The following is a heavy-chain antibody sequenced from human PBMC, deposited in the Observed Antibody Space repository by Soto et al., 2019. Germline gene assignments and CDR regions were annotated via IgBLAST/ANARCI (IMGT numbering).Heavy chain of an antibody. CDR3: AREKDRILGGYAFGY. D-gene: IGHD1-26*01. J-gene: IGHJ3*01. V-gene: IGHV4-59*01. CDR2: LFYRGTA. Sequence: QVQLQESGPRLVKPSETLSLTCSVSGSSISPYYWTWLRQAPGKGLEWIGYLFYRGTATYNPALTSRVTISLDTSKKQVSLRLSSVTAADTAVYYCAREKDRILGGYAFGYWGPGTTVTVSS. CDR1: GSSISPYY.